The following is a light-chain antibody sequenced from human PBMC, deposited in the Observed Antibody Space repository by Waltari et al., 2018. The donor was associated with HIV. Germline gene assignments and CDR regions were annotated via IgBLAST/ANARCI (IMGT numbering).Light chain of an antibody. CDR2: NNS. J-gene: IGLJ2*01. V-gene: IGLV1-44*01. Sequence: QSVLPQAASMSATTGQRVTVPCSAGTSNIGNNTLHWSKHFPGVAPNPLTYNNSKRPSGVPDRVSGSKSGSSASLAISGLQSEDEADYFCAAWDDTLNAVLFGGGTKLTVL. CDR3: AAWDDTLNAVL. CDR1: TSNIGNNT.